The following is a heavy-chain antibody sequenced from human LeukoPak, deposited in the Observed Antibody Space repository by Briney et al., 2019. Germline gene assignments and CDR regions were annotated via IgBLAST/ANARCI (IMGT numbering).Heavy chain of an antibody. D-gene: IGHD4-17*01. CDR1: GGSISSYY. CDR2: INHSGST. CDR3: ARASETDYGDKGDAFDI. V-gene: IGHV4-34*01. Sequence: KSSETLSLTCTVSGGSISSYYWSWIRQPPGKGLEWIGEINHSGSTNYNPSLKSRVTISVDTSKNQFSLKLSSVTAADTAVYYCARASETDYGDKGDAFDIWGQGTMVTVSS. J-gene: IGHJ3*02.